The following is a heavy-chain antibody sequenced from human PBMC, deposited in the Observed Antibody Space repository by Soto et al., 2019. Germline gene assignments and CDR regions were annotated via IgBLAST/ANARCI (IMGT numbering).Heavy chain of an antibody. Sequence: QVQLVESGGGVVQPGRSLRLSCAASGFTFSSYAMHWVRQAPGKGLEWVAVISYDGSNKYYADSVKGRFTISRDNSKNTLYLQINSLRAEDTAVYYCASGMTTVTPIDYWGQGTLVTVSS. CDR2: ISYDGSNK. V-gene: IGHV3-30-3*01. CDR1: GFTFSSYA. CDR3: ASGMTTVTPIDY. D-gene: IGHD4-17*01. J-gene: IGHJ4*02.